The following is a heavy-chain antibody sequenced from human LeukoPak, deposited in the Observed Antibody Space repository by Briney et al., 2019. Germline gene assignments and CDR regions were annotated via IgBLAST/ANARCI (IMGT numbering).Heavy chain of an antibody. CDR1: GFTFSSYA. CDR2: ISGSGNRT. V-gene: IGHV3-23*01. Sequence: PGGSLRPSCAASGFTFSSYAMSWVRQAPGKGLEWVSSISGSGNRTYYADSVKGRFTISRDNSKNTLFLQMNSLRAEDTAVYYCARDVPSGATVAATENYWGQGTLVTVSS. D-gene: IGHD6-19*01. CDR3: ARDVPSGATVAATENY. J-gene: IGHJ4*02.